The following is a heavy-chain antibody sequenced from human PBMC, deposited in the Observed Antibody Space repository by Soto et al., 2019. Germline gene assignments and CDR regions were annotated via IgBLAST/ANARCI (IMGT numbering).Heavy chain of an antibody. Sequence: EVQLVESGGGLVQPGRSLRLSCAASGFTFDDYAMHWVRQAPGKGLEWVSGITWNSGDIKYTGSVKGRFSISRDNAENSLYLHMNSLRPEDTAFYYCARSRGLAGRPLDLWGQGTVVTVSS. CDR1: GFTFDDYA. J-gene: IGHJ5*02. V-gene: IGHV3-9*01. CDR3: ARSRGLAGRPLDL. D-gene: IGHD6-13*01. CDR2: ITWNSGDI.